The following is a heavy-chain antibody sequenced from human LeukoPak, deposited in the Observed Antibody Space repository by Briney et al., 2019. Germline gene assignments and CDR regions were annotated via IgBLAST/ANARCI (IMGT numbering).Heavy chain of an antibody. V-gene: IGHV4-39*01. J-gene: IGHJ4*02. Sequence: SETLSLTCTVSGGSISSSSYYWDWIRQPPGKGLEWIGSIYYSGSTYYNPSLKSRVTISVDTSKNQFSLKLSSVTAADTAVYYCARRRIVGATLDYWGQGTLVTVSS. D-gene: IGHD1-26*01. CDR3: ARRRIVGATLDY. CDR2: IYYSGST. CDR1: GGSISSSSYY.